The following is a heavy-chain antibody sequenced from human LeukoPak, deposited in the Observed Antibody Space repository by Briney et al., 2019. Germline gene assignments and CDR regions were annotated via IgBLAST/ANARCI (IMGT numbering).Heavy chain of an antibody. CDR1: GGSISSGSYY. D-gene: IGHD6-19*01. V-gene: IGHV4-61*02. CDR2: IYTSGST. Sequence: SQTLSLTCTVSGGSISSGSYYWSWIRQPAGKGLEWIGRIYTSGSTNYNPSLKSRVTISVDTSKNQFSLKLSSVTAADTAVYYCARESSGWYWYFDLWGRGTLVTVSS. CDR3: ARESSGWYWYFDL. J-gene: IGHJ2*01.